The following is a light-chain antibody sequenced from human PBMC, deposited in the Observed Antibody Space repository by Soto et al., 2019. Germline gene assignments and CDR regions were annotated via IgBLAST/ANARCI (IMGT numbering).Light chain of an antibody. J-gene: IGKJ3*01. CDR1: QSVSSSY. CDR2: GAS. CDR3: QQYGRPPRT. Sequence: EIVLTQSPGTLSLSPGERATLSCRASQSVSSSYLAWYQQKPGQAPRLLIYGASSRATGIPDRFSGSGSGTDFTLTISRLEPGDFAVYYCQQYGRPPRTFGPGTKVDIK. V-gene: IGKV3-20*01.